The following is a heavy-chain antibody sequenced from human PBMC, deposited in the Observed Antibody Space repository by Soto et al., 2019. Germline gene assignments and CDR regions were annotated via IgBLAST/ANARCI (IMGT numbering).Heavy chain of an antibody. Sequence: SVKVSCKASGGTFSSYAISWVRQASGQGLEWMGGIIPIFGTASYAQKFQGRVTMTRDTSTSTVYMELSSLRSEDTAVYYCGRQQLARALDVWGKGTTVTVSS. V-gene: IGHV1-69*05. CDR2: IIPIFGTA. CDR1: GGTFSSYA. D-gene: IGHD6-13*01. CDR3: GRQQLARALDV. J-gene: IGHJ6*04.